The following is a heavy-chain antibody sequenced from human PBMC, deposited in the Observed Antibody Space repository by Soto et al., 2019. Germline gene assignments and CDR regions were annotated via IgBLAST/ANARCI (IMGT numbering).Heavy chain of an antibody. Sequence: GGSLRLSCAASGFIFRSSGMHWVRQAPGKGLEWVAAISHDGSSKSYGEYVKGRLTISRDTSKNTLYLQMDSLNAEDTAVYYCAKDWINTWSFDYWGQGALVTVS. CDR3: AKDWINTWSFDY. V-gene: IGHV3-30*18. J-gene: IGHJ4*02. CDR1: GFIFRSSG. CDR2: ISHDGSSK. D-gene: IGHD2-2*03.